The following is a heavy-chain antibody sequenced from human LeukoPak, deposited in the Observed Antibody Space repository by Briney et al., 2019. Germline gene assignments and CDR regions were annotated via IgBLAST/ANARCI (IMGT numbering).Heavy chain of an antibody. J-gene: IGHJ3*02. CDR2: IYHSGST. CDR1: GGSISSGGYS. V-gene: IGHV4-30-2*01. CDR3: ARRAVNDAFDI. Sequence: NPSQTLSLTCAVSGGSISSGGYSWSWIRQPPGKGLEWIGCIYHSGSTYYNPSLKSRVTISVDRSKNQFSLKLSSVTAADTAVYYCARRAVNDAFDIWGQGTMVTVSS. D-gene: IGHD1-26*01.